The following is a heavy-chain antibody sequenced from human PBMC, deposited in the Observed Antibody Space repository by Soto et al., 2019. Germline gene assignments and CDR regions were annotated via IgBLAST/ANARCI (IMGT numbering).Heavy chain of an antibody. J-gene: IGHJ6*02. CDR3: ASSGIQLWGVPHDYGMDV. CDR1: GFTFSSYE. Sequence: EVQLVESGGGLVQPGGSLRLSCAASGFTFSSYEMNWVRQAPGKGLEWVSYISSSGSTIYYADSVKGRFTISRDNAKNSLYLQMNSLRAEDTAVYYCASSGIQLWGVPHDYGMDVWGQGTTVTVSS. CDR2: ISSSGSTI. V-gene: IGHV3-48*03. D-gene: IGHD5-18*01.